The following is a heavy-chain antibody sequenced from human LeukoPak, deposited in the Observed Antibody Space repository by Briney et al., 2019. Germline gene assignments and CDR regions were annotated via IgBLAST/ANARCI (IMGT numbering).Heavy chain of an antibody. J-gene: IGHJ1*01. Sequence: ASVWVSCKASGYTLTSYYMHCVRRAPGQGLEWMGIINLSGGSTSYAQKFQGRVTITSDTSTSTVYMEPSSLRSEDTAVYYCTRDSYYDSSGYWSAEYFQHWGQGTLVTVSS. CDR3: TRDSYYDSSGYWSAEYFQH. V-gene: IGHV1-46*01. CDR1: GYTLTSYY. D-gene: IGHD3-22*01. CDR2: INLSGGST.